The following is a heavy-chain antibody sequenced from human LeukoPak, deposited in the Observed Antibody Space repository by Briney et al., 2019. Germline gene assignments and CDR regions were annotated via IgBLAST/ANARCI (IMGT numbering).Heavy chain of an antibody. Sequence: GASVKVSCKASGGTFSSYAISWLRQAPGQGLEWMGGIIPIFGTANYAQKFQGRVTITTDESTSTAYMELSSLRSEDTAVYYCARTPSNYYDYWGQGTLVTVSS. J-gene: IGHJ4*02. D-gene: IGHD4-11*01. CDR3: ARTPSNYYDY. CDR2: IIPIFGTA. V-gene: IGHV1-69*05. CDR1: GGTFSSYA.